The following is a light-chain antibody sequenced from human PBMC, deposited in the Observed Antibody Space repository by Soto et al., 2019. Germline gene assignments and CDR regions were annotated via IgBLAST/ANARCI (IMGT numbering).Light chain of an antibody. J-gene: IGLJ1*01. CDR2: DVS. CDR1: SSDVGTYNY. CDR3: CSYAGSPRDV. Sequence: QYALTQPRSVSGSLGQSVTISCTGTSSDVGTYNYVSWYQQHPGKAPKVMIYDVSERPSGLPDRFSGSKSGNTTSLTISGLQAEDEADYYCCSYAGSPRDVLGTGTKLTVL. V-gene: IGLV2-11*01.